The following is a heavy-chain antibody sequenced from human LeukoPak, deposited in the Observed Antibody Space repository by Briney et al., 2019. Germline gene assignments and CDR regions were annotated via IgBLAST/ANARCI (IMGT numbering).Heavy chain of an antibody. CDR3: ASLRSYSDAFDI. CDR2: IYPGDSDT. Sequence: KVGESLKISCKGSGYRFISYWIGWVRQMPGKGLEWMGIIYPGDSDTKYSPSFQGQVTISADKSISTAYLQWSSLRASDTAMYYCASLRSYSDAFDIWGQGTIVTVSS. J-gene: IGHJ3*02. V-gene: IGHV5-51*01. D-gene: IGHD2-21*01. CDR1: GYRFISYW.